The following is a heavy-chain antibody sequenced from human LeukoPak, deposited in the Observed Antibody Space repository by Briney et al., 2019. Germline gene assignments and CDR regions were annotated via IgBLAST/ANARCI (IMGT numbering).Heavy chain of an antibody. J-gene: IGHJ4*02. CDR3: ARARRDYGDTGQVYYFDY. V-gene: IGHV3-33*01. Sequence: PGRSLRLSCAASGLSFSDYGMHWVRQAPGKGLEWVAVIWSDGSNKYYADSVKGRFTISRDNSKNTLYLQMNSLRAEDTAVYYCARARRDYGDTGQVYYFDYWGQGTLVTVSS. CDR2: IWSDGSNK. D-gene: IGHD4-17*01. CDR1: GLSFSDYG.